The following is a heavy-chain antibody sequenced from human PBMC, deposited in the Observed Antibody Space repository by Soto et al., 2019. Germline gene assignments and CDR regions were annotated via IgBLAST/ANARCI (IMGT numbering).Heavy chain of an antibody. V-gene: IGHV1-8*01. CDR2: MSANSGNT. CDR1: GYTFTVYG. J-gene: IGHJ6*03. Sequence: ASVKVSCKASGYTFTVYGISWVRQATGQGLERMGWMSANSGNTGYAQKFQGRVTMTRNTSISTAYMELSSLRSEDTAVYYCARVAPYYYYMDVWGKGTTVTVSS. CDR3: ARVAPYYYYMDV.